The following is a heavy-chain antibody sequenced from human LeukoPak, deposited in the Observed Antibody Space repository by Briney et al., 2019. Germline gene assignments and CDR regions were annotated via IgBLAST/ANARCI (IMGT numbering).Heavy chain of an antibody. CDR1: GFIFSDYY. Sequence: GSLRLSCAASGFIFSDYYMSRIRQAPGKGLEWVSYISSSGNTIYHADSVKGRFTISRDNANNSLYLQMNSLRAEDTAVYYCARGRGPYGWFDPWGQGTLVTVSS. D-gene: IGHD3-10*01. CDR3: ARGRGPYGWFDP. CDR2: ISSSGNTI. V-gene: IGHV3-11*04. J-gene: IGHJ5*02.